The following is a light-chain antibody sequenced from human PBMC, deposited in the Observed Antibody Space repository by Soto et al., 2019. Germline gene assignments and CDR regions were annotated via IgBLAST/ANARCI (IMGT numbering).Light chain of an antibody. J-gene: IGKJ4*01. CDR2: GAS. CDR1: QSVGRNF. Sequence: EIVLTQSPDTLSLSPGERATLSCRASQSVGRNFLAWFQQKPGQAPRLLIYGASSRATGIPDRFGGSGSGTDFTLAINRLEPEDVAVYYCQQYAASPITFGGGTKVKIQ. CDR3: QQYAASPIT. V-gene: IGKV3-20*01.